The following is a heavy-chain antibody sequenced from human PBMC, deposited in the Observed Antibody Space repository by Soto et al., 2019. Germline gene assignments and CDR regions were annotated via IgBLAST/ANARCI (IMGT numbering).Heavy chain of an antibody. CDR1: GYTFTSYY. D-gene: IGHD6-25*01. Sequence: QVQLVQSGAEVKKPGASVRVSCKASGYTFTSYYIHWVRLAPGQGLEWMAIVNPTGGSTNYAPKFQGRVTVTVDTSTTTVFMELNSLRYEDTAVYYCARHLAAGDSWGQGTLVSVSS. V-gene: IGHV1-46*03. CDR3: ARHLAAGDS. CDR2: VNPTGGST. J-gene: IGHJ4*02.